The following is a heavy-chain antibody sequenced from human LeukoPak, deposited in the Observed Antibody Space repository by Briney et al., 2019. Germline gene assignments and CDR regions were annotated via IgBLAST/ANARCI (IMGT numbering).Heavy chain of an antibody. V-gene: IGHV3-48*04. CDR2: VSISSGTI. Sequence: GGSLRLSCAASGFTFSGHNMNWVRQAPGKGLEWISFVSISSGTIYYADSVNGRFRISRDNAKSSLDLEMNSLRAEDTAVYYCARGYNYGAYWGQGTLVTVSS. D-gene: IGHD4/OR15-4a*01. CDR3: ARGYNYGAY. CDR1: GFTFSGHN. J-gene: IGHJ4*02.